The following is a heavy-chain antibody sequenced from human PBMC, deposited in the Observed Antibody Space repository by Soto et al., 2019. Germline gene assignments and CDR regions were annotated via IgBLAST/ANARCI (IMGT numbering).Heavy chain of an antibody. CDR1: GFTFSSYS. CDR2: ISSSSSYI. Sequence: GGSLRLSCAASGFTFSSYSMNWVRQAPGKGLEWVSSISSSSSYIYYADSVKCRFTISRDNAKNSLYLQMNSLRAEDTAVYYCARVTGYPNEFDYWGQGTLVTVSS. CDR3: ARVTGYPNEFDY. D-gene: IGHD3-9*01. V-gene: IGHV3-21*01. J-gene: IGHJ4*02.